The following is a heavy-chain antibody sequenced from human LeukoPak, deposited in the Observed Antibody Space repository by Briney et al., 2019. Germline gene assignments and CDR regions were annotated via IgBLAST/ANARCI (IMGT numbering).Heavy chain of an antibody. D-gene: IGHD6-6*01. CDR2: FSGSGGTT. V-gene: IGHV3-23*01. Sequence: QPGGSLRLSCAASGFTFSSYAMNWVRQAPGRGLEWVSGFSGSGGTTYYADSVKGRFTISRDNSKNTLYLQMNSLRAEDTAVYYCAKDKRIAVRTFDYWGQGTLVTVSS. J-gene: IGHJ4*02. CDR1: GFTFSSYA. CDR3: AKDKRIAVRTFDY.